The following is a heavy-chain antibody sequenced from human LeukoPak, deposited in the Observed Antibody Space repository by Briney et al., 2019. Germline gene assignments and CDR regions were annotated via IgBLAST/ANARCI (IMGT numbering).Heavy chain of an antibody. CDR2: IYYSGST. CDR3: ARGTHSSSPIPLDY. V-gene: IGHV4-59*01. J-gene: IGHJ4*02. Sequence: SETLSLTWTVSGGSISTYYWSWIRQTPGKGLEWIGYIYYSGSTNYNPSLKSRVTISVDTSKNQFSLKVNSVTAADTAVYYCARGTHSSSPIPLDYWGQGTLVTVSS. D-gene: IGHD6-6*01. CDR1: GGSISTYY.